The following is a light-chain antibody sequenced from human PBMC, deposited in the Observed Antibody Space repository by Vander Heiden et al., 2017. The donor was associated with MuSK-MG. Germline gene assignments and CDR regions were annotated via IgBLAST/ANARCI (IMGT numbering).Light chain of an antibody. CDR1: SSDVGSYNL. J-gene: IGLJ2*01. V-gene: IGLV2-23*01. CDR3: SSYESLTAVS. CDR2: EDT. Sequence: QSALTQPASVSGSPGQSITISCTGISSDVGSYNLVSWYQQHPGKAPKLIIYEDTRRPSGVSTRFSGSESGDTDYLTISGLQAEDEAEYYCSSYESLTAVSVGGGTKLTVL.